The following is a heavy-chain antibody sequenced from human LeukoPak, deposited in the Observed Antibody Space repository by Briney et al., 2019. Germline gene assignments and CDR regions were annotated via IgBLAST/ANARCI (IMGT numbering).Heavy chain of an antibody. J-gene: IGHJ4*02. Sequence: GGSLRLSCAASAFTFSSYWMHWVRQGPGKGLMWVARINSDGTTTTYADSVKGRFTISRDNARNTLYLQMNSLTADDTAVYYCARGYYSGSRMDYWGQGTLVTVSS. V-gene: IGHV3-74*01. CDR2: INSDGTTT. D-gene: IGHD6-13*01. CDR3: ARGYYSGSRMDY. CDR1: AFTFSSYW.